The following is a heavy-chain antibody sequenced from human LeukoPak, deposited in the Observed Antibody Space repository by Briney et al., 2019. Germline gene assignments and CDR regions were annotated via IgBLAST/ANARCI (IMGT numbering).Heavy chain of an antibody. CDR3: ARDLQSGSYFWIPEF. Sequence: GGSLRLSCAASGFTGSNNYMSWVRQAPGKGLEWVANIKQDGSEKYYVDSVKGRFTISRDNAKNSLYLQMNSLRAEDTAVYYCARDLQSGSYFWIPEFWGQGTLVTVSS. D-gene: IGHD1-26*01. CDR2: IKQDGSEK. J-gene: IGHJ4*02. CDR1: GFTGSNNY. V-gene: IGHV3-7*01.